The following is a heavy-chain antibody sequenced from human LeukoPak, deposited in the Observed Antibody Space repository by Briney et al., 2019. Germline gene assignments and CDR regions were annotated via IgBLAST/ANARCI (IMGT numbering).Heavy chain of an antibody. D-gene: IGHD2-2*01. CDR3: ARDGCSSTSCSHYYYYYMDV. CDR2: IYYSGST. Sequence: PSETLSLTCTVSGGSISSYYWSWIRQPPGKGLEWIGYIYYSGSTNYNPSLKSRVTISVGTSKNQFSLKLSSVTAADTAVYYCARDGCSSTSCSHYYYYYMDVWGKGTTVTVSS. J-gene: IGHJ6*03. V-gene: IGHV4-59*01. CDR1: GGSISSYY.